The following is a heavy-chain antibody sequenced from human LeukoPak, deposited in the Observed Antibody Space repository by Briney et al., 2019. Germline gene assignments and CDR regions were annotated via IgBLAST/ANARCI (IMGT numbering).Heavy chain of an antibody. CDR2: IIPIFGTA. D-gene: IGHD3-22*01. CDR3: ARAHYYDSSGYLIGDS. V-gene: IGHV1-69*05. J-gene: IGHJ4*02. CDR1: GGTFSSYA. Sequence: SVRVSCKASGGTFSSYAISWVRQAPGQGLEWMGGIIPIFGTANYAQKFQGRVTITTDESTSTAYMELSSLRSEDTAVYYCARAHYYDSSGYLIGDSWGQGTLVTVSS.